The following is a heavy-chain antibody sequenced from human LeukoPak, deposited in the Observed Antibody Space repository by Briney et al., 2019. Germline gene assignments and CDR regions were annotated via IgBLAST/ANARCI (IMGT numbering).Heavy chain of an antibody. Sequence: ASVKVSCKASGYTFTSYGISWVRQAPGQGLEWMGWIGAYNGNTNYAQKLQGRVTMTTDTSTSTAYMELRSLRSDDTAVYYCARAGYCSGGSCYSLDYYYYGMDVWGQGTTVTVSS. CDR3: ARAGYCSGGSCYSLDYYYYGMDV. CDR2: IGAYNGNT. CDR1: GYTFTSYG. V-gene: IGHV1-18*01. J-gene: IGHJ6*02. D-gene: IGHD2-15*01.